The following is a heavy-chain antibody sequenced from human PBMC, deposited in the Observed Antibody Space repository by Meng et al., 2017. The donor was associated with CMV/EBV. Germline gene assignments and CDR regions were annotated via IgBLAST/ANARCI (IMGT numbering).Heavy chain of an antibody. CDR3: AREEGIAARSDWFDP. CDR1: GYSFISYN. D-gene: IGHD6-6*01. CDR2: INPSGGST. J-gene: IGHJ5*02. Sequence: QVSLVQAGAEVTKPGASVKVSSTASGYSFISYNMHWVREAPGTGIGWMGIINPSGGSTSYAQKFQGRVTMTRDTSTSTVYMELSSLRSEATAVYYCAREEGIAARSDWFDPWGQGTLVTVSS. V-gene: IGHV1-46*01.